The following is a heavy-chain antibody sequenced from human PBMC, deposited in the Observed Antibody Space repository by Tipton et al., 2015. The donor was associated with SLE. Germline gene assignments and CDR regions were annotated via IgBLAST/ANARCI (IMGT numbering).Heavy chain of an antibody. CDR1: GGTFSSYT. Sequence: VQLVQSGAEVKKPGSSVKVSCKASGGTFSSYTISWVRQAPGQGLEWMGRIIPILGIANYAQKFQGRVTITADESTSTAYMELRSLRSDDTAVYYCASSHLYDSSGYFHWGQGTLVTVSS. CDR2: IIPILGIA. D-gene: IGHD3-22*01. CDR3: ASSHLYDSSGYFH. V-gene: IGHV1-69*09. J-gene: IGHJ4*02.